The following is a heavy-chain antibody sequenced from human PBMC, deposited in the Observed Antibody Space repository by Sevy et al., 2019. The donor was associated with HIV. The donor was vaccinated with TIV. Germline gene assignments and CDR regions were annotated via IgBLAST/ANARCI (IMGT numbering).Heavy chain of an antibody. CDR2: IYYSGST. CDR1: GGSVSSGSYY. D-gene: IGHD3-22*01. J-gene: IGHJ4*02. V-gene: IGHV4-61*01. CDR3: ARGGASSGYDYVFYY. Sequence: SEILSLTCTVSGGSVSSGSYYWSWIRQPPGKGLEWIGYIYYSGSTNYNPSLKSRVTISVDTSKNQFSLKLSSVTAAETAVYYCARGGASSGYDYVFYYWGQGTLVTVSS.